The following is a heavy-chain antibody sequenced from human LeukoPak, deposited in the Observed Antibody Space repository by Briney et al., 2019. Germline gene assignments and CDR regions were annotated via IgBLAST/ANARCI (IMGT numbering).Heavy chain of an antibody. J-gene: IGHJ4*02. CDR3: ARSSTMIVVGIDY. D-gene: IGHD3-22*01. V-gene: IGHV4-59*01. Sequence: SETLSLTCTVSGGSISSYYWSWIRQPPGKGLEWIGYIYYSGSTNYNPSLKSRATISVDTSKNQFSLKLSSVTAADTAVYYCARSSTMIVVGIDYWGQGTLVTVSS. CDR1: GGSISSYY. CDR2: IYYSGST.